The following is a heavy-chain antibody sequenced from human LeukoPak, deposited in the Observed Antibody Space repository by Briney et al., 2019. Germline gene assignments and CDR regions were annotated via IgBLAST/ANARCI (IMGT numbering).Heavy chain of an antibody. J-gene: IGHJ4*02. CDR2: MNPNSGNT. CDR1: GGTFSSYA. D-gene: IGHD4-17*01. V-gene: IGHV1-8*02. CDR3: ARGRRYGDYYFDY. Sequence: ASVKVSCKASGGTFSSYAISWVRQATGQGLEWMGWMNPNSGNTGYAQKFQGRVTMTRNTSISTAYMELSSLRSEDTAVYYCARGRRYGDYYFDYWGQGTLVTVSS.